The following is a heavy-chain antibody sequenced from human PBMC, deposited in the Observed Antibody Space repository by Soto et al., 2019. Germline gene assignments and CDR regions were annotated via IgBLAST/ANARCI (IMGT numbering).Heavy chain of an antibody. CDR1: GYTFTSYA. V-gene: IGHV1-3*01. J-gene: IGHJ4*02. D-gene: IGHD1-26*01. CDR2: INAGNGNT. Sequence: ASVKGSCKASGYTFTSYAMHWVRQAPGQRLEWMGWINAGNGNTKYSQKFQGRVTITRDTSASTAYMEVSSLRSEDTVVYYCARGASPLIDYWGQGTLVTVPS. CDR3: ARGASPLIDY.